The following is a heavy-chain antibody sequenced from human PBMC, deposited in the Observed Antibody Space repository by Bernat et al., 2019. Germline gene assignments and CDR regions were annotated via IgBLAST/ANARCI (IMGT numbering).Heavy chain of an antibody. J-gene: IGHJ6*03. V-gene: IGHV4-34*01. Sequence: QVQLQQWGAGLLKPSETLSLTCAVYGGSFSGYYWSWIRQPPGKGLAWLGEINHSGSTNYNPSLKSRVTISVDTSKNQFSLKLGYVTAADTAVYYCARTRTTVTPTRGYYYYMDVWGKGTTVTVSS. CDR3: ARTRTTVTPTRGYYYYMDV. CDR2: INHSGST. D-gene: IGHD4-17*01. CDR1: GGSFSGYY.